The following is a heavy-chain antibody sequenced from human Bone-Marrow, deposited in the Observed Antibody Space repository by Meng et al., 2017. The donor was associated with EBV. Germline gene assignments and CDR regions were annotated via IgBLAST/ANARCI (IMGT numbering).Heavy chain of an antibody. CDR3: ARDVGGGDRLDY. CDR1: GFTFSSYS. J-gene: IGHJ4*02. Sequence: QRVWSGGGLVNPGGSLRLSCAASGFTFSSYSMNWVRQAPGKGLEWVSSISSSSSYIYYADSVKGRFTISRDNAKNSLYLQMNSLRAEDTAVYYCARDVGGGDRLDYWGQGTLVTVSS. D-gene: IGHD2-21*02. CDR2: ISSSSSYI. V-gene: IGHV3-21*01.